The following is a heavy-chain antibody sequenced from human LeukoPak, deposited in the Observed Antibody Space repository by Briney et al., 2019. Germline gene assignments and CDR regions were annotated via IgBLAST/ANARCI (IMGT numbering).Heavy chain of an antibody. CDR3: AGEPIHCGGDCYSPLGY. CDR1: GGTFSSYA. V-gene: IGHV1-69*05. D-gene: IGHD2-21*02. Sequence: SVKVSCKASGGTFSSYAISWVRQAPGQGLEWMGRIIPIFGTANYAQKFQGRVTITTDESTSTAYMELSSLRSEDTAVYYCAGEPIHCGGDCYSPLGYWGQGTLVTVSS. J-gene: IGHJ4*02. CDR2: IIPIFGTA.